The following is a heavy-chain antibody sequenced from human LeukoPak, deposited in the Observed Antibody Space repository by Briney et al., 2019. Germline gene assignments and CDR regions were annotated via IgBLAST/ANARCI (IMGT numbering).Heavy chain of an antibody. CDR3: ARGTTGDY. CDR1: GGSFSDYY. J-gene: IGHJ4*02. CDR2: IRHTGST. D-gene: IGHD1-14*01. V-gene: IGHV4-34*01. Sequence: PSETLSLTCGVYGGSFSDYYWSWIRQTPDLGLEWIGEIRHTGSTTYNPSLKSRVTMSVDTSKNQFSLKVTSVTAADTAVYYCARGTTGDYWGQGTLVTVSS.